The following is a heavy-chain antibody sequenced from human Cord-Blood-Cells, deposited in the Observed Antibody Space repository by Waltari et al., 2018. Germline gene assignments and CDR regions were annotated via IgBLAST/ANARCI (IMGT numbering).Heavy chain of an antibody. CDR2: ISYDGNKK. J-gene: IGHJ3*02. V-gene: IGHV3-30*18. CDR1: GFTFSSYG. CDR3: AKEIGAGDAFDI. D-gene: IGHD6-19*01. Sequence: QVQLVESGGGVVQPGRSLGLSCAASGFTFSSYGLHLVRQAPGKGLEWVAVISYDGNKKYYAESVKGRFNIARDNSKNKLYLQMNSLRAEDTAVYYCAKEIGAGDAFDIWGQGTMVTVSS.